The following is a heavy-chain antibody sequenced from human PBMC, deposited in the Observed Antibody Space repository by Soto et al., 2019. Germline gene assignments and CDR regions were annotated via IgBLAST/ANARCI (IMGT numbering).Heavy chain of an antibody. D-gene: IGHD4-4*01. Sequence: GGSLRLSCAASGFTFSSYGMHWVRQAAGKGLVWVSRICLDGSSTNYADSVKGRFTISRDNAKNTLYLQMNSLRADDTAVYYCARGPRGLYGNDYWGQGALVTVSS. CDR2: ICLDGSST. V-gene: IGHV3-74*01. J-gene: IGHJ4*02. CDR3: ARGPRGLYGNDY. CDR1: GFTFSSYG.